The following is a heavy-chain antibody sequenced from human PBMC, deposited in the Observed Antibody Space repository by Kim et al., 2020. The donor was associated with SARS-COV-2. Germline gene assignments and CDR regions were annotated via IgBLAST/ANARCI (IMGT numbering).Heavy chain of an antibody. CDR3: ARDLFHTGFDY. Sequence: NTKLSQHFQGRVTFPRDTSANTASMELSSLRSEDTAVYYCARDLFHTGFDYWGQGTLVAVSS. V-gene: IGHV1-3*01. D-gene: IGHD2-8*02. J-gene: IGHJ4*02. CDR2: NT.